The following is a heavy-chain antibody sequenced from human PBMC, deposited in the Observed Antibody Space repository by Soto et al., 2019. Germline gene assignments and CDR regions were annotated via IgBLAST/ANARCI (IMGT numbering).Heavy chain of an antibody. CDR1: GGSFSGYY. J-gene: IGHJ6*02. CDR2: INHSGST. V-gene: IGHV4-34*01. D-gene: IGHD6-13*01. Sequence: QVQLQQWGAGLLKPSETLSLPCAVYGGSFSGYYWSWIRQPPGNGLEWIGEINHSGSTNYNPSLNGRVTKSVDTSKNQFSLKLSSVTAADTAVYYCARGGRSSSWYYYYGMDVRGQGNTVTASS. CDR3: ARGGRSSSWYYYYGMDV.